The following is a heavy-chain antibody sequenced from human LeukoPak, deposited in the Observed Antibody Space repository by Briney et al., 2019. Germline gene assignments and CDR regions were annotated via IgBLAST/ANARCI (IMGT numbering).Heavy chain of an antibody. D-gene: IGHD3-16*02. CDR1: GGPISNNNYY. CDR3: ARTTSGAVIAIDS. CDR2: IYYSGFT. J-gene: IGHJ4*02. V-gene: IGHV4-39*01. Sequence: SETLSLTCTVSGGPISNNNYYWGWIRQPPGKGLEWIGSIYYSGFTYYNPSLKSRVTIYVDRSKSQFSLKLSSVTAADTAVFYCARTTSGAVIAIDSWGQGTLVTVSS.